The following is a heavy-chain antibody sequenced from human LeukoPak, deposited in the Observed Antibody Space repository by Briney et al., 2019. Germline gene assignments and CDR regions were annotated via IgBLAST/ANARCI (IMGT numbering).Heavy chain of an antibody. CDR1: DDSISSAFY. Sequence: SETLSLTCTVSDDSISSAFYWGWIRQPPGKGLEWIGTIHYSGSTSYNPSLRSRVTISVDTSKNQFSLKLRSVTAADTAVYYCARGFRGDNFDYWGQGTLVTVSS. CDR3: ARGFRGDNFDY. D-gene: IGHD7-27*01. CDR2: IHYSGST. V-gene: IGHV4-38-2*02. J-gene: IGHJ4*02.